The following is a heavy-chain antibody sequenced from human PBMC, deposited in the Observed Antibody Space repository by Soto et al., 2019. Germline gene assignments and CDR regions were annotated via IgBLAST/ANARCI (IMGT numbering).Heavy chain of an antibody. CDR3: ARSRYSYGLPDY. Sequence: QVQLVESGGGLVKPGGSLRLSCAASGFTFSDYYMSWIRQAPGKGLEWISYISGSNSYTNYAASVKGRFTISRDNAKNSLYLQMNRLRAEDTAVYYCARSRYSYGLPDYWGQGTLVTVSS. CDR2: ISGSNSYT. CDR1: GFTFSDYY. D-gene: IGHD5-18*01. J-gene: IGHJ4*02. V-gene: IGHV3-11*05.